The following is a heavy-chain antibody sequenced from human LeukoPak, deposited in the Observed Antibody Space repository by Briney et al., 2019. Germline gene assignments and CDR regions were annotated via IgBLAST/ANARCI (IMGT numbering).Heavy chain of an antibody. D-gene: IGHD6-6*01. CDR1: GYTFTSYD. Sequence: ASVKVSCKASGYTFTSYDINWVRQATGQGLEWMGWMNPNSGNTGYAQNFQGRVTMTRNTSISTAYMELSSLRSEDTAVYYCAREGSIAARRYYYYMDVWGKGTTVTVSS. CDR2: MNPNSGNT. J-gene: IGHJ6*03. CDR3: AREGSIAARRYYYYMDV. V-gene: IGHV1-8*01.